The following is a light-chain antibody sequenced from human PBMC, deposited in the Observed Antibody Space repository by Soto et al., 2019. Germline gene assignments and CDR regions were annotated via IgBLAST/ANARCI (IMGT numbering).Light chain of an antibody. V-gene: IGKV1-5*03. J-gene: IGKJ5*01. CDR2: KAS. Sequence: DIQMTQSPSTLSGSVGDRVTITCRASQTISSWLAWYQQKPGKAPKLLIYKASTLKSGVPSRFGGSGSGTEFTLTISSLQSEDFAVYYCQQYNNWPITFGQGTRLEIK. CDR1: QTISSW. CDR3: QQYNNWPIT.